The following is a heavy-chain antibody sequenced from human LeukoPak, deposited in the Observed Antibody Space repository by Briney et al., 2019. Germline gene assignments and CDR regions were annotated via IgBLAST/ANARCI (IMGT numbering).Heavy chain of an antibody. CDR1: GFTFSSYA. CDR3: AKVFTIFGVGIPLGY. CDR2: ISGDGGST. V-gene: IGHV3-23*01. Sequence: PGGSLRLSCAASGFTFSSYAMSWVRQAPGKGLEWVSAISGDGGSTYYADSVKGRFTISRDNSKNTLYLQMNSLRAEDTAVYYCAKVFTIFGVGIPLGYWGQGTLVTVSS. D-gene: IGHD3-3*01. J-gene: IGHJ4*02.